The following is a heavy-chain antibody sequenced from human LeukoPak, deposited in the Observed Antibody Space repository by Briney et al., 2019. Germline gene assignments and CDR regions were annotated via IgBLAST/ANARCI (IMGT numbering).Heavy chain of an antibody. D-gene: IGHD4-23*01. Sequence: ASVTVSFKASGYTFTVNYMHWVRQAPGQGREWMGWINPNSGGTNYAQKFQGRVTMTRDTSISTAYMELSRLRSDDTAVYYCARLDYGGHPLRYWGQGTLVTVSS. V-gene: IGHV1-2*02. CDR3: ARLDYGGHPLRY. CDR1: GYTFTVNY. CDR2: INPNSGGT. J-gene: IGHJ4*02.